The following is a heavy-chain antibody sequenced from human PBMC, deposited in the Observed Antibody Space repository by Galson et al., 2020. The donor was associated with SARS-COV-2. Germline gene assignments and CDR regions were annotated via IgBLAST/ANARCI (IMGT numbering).Heavy chain of an antibody. Sequence: GESLKISCAASGFTFDDYGMSWVRQAPGKGLEWVSGINWNGGSTGYAYSVKGRFTISRDNAKNSLYLQMNSLRAEDTALYYCARADTVTPLGASTDPWGQGTLVTVSS. CDR2: INWNGGST. CDR3: ARADTVTPLGASTDP. D-gene: IGHD4-17*01. V-gene: IGHV3-20*04. J-gene: IGHJ5*02. CDR1: GFTFDDYG.